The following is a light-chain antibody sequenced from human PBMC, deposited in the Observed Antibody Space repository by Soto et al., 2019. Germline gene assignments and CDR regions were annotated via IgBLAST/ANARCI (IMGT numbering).Light chain of an antibody. CDR3: LLSGGGPRV. J-gene: IGLJ3*02. Sequence: QAVVTQEPSLTVSPGGTVTLTCASSTGTVTSGHFPYWFQQKPGQAPTTLIYETRNRHSWTPARFSGSLLGDKAALTLSGAQPEDEADYYCLLSGGGPRVFGGGTKVTVL. V-gene: IGLV7-46*01. CDR1: TGTVTSGHF. CDR2: ETR.